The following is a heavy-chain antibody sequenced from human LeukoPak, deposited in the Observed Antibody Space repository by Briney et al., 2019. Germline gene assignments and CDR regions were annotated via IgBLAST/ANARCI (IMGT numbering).Heavy chain of an antibody. J-gene: IGHJ4*02. V-gene: IGHV3-23*01. D-gene: IGHD3-22*01. CDR2: LSDRRGRT. CDR3: AKRGVVIRVILVGFHKEAYYFDS. CDR1: RITLSNYG. Sequence: PGGSLRLSCADSRITLSNYGISWVRQAPGKGLEWVAGLSDRRGRTNYADSAKGRFTISRDNPKNTLYLQMNSLRAEDTAVYFCAKRGVVIRVILVGFHKEAYYFDSWGQGALVTVSS.